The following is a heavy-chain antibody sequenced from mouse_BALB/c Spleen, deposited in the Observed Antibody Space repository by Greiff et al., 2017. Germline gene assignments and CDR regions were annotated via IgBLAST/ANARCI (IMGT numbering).Heavy chain of an antibody. J-gene: IGHJ4*01. CDR2: ISSGGSYT. CDR1: GFTFSSYA. Sequence: EVQGVESGGGLVKPGGSLKLSCAASGFTFSSYAMSWVRQSPEKRLEWVAEISSGGSYTYYPDTVTGRFTISRDNAKNTLYLEMSSLRSEDTAMYYCARAYYGNYDYAMDYWGQGTSVTVSS. D-gene: IGHD2-10*01. V-gene: IGHV5-9-4*01. CDR3: ARAYYGNYDYAMDY.